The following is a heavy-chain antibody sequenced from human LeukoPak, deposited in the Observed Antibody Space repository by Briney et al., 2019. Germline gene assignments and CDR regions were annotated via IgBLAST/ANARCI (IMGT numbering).Heavy chain of an antibody. J-gene: IGHJ5*02. D-gene: IGHD3-10*02. V-gene: IGHV4-59*01. CDR2: VAYSGNS. CDR1: GDSIDDYY. CDR3: AGVVRGAVTFNRFDP. Sequence: PSETLSLTCTVSGDSIDDYYWSWLRQTPGEGLEWIGFVAYSGNSNYNPSLESRVTISIDTSKNQFFLKLNSVTAADTAIYYCAGVVRGAVTFNRFDPWGQGTLVTVSS.